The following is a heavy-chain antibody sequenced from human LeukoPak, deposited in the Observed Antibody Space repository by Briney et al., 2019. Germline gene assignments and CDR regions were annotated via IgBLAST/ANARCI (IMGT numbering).Heavy chain of an antibody. CDR3: ARQPIYEAYFDF. D-gene: IGHD3-16*01. CDR2: IKHDGSEK. CDR1: GFPFDRYW. J-gene: IGHJ4*02. Sequence: GGSLRLSCAASGFPFDRYWMSWVRLAPGKGLEWVANIKHDGSEKTFVDSVKGRFTISRDNAENSLYLQMNSLRAEDTAVYYCARQPIYEAYFDFWGQGTLVTVPS. V-gene: IGHV3-7*01.